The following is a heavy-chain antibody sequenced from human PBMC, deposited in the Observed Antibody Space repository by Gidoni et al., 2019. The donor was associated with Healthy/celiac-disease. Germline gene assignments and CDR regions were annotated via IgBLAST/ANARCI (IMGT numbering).Heavy chain of an antibody. CDR1: GYTFTSYF. CDR3: ARSDYGDPDAFDI. V-gene: IGHV1-46*01. Sequence: QVQLVQSGAEVKKPGASVQVSCKAAGYTFTSYFMHWVRQASGQGLEWMGIINPSGGSKSYAQKFQGRVTMIRDTSTSTVYMELSSLRAEDTAVYYCARSDYGDPDAFDIWGQGTMVTVSS. CDR2: INPSGGSK. D-gene: IGHD4-17*01. J-gene: IGHJ3*02.